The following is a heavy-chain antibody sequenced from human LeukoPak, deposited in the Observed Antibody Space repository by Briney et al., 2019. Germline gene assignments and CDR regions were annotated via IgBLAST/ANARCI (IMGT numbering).Heavy chain of an antibody. V-gene: IGHV2-5*02. CDR1: GFSLRTRGVG. D-gene: IGHD3-22*01. CDR3: AHRPLSGYPFHY. CDR2: IYWDDDK. J-gene: IGHJ4*02. Sequence: SGPTLVKPTQTLTLTCTFSGFSLRTRGVGVGWIRQPPGKALEWLALIYWDDDKRYSPSLKSRLTITKDTSKNQVVLTMTNMDPVDTATYYCAHRPLSGYPFHYWGQGTLATVSS.